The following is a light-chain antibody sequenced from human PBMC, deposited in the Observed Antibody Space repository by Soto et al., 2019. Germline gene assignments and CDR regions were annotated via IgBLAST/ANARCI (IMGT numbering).Light chain of an antibody. CDR1: TSNIGSKT. CDR3: AAWDDSLNGWV. J-gene: IGLJ3*02. Sequence: QSVLTQAPSASGTPGQTVTISCSGSTSNIGSKTVNWHQQLPGAAPRLLIYSNNLRPSGVPDRFSGSKSGTSASLAISGLQSEDEADYYCAAWDDSLNGWVFGGGTKLTVL. V-gene: IGLV1-44*01. CDR2: SNN.